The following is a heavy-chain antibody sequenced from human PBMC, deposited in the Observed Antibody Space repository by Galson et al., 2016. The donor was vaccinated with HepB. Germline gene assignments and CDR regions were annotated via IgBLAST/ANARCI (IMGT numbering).Heavy chain of an antibody. Sequence: SVKVSCKASGYTFRSFGISWVRQAPGQGLEWMGWISGYNGNTEYSQKVQGRVTMTTDTSTNTAYMELRSQTSDDTAVYYCARITVTTGWWTGVGGDFDYWGQGTLVTVSS. J-gene: IGHJ4*02. D-gene: IGHD4-11*01. V-gene: IGHV1-18*01. CDR1: GYTFRSFG. CDR2: ISGYNGNT. CDR3: ARITVTTGWWTGVGGDFDY.